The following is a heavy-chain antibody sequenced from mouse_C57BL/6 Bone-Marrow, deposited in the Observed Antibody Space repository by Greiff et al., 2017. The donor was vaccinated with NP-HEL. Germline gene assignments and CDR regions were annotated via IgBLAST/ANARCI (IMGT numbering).Heavy chain of an antibody. J-gene: IGHJ2*01. CDR3: ARDPSLYGSSSYYFDY. D-gene: IGHD1-1*01. Sequence: QVQLQQPGAELVKPGASVKLSCKASGYTFTSYWMHWVKQRPGQGLEWIGMIHPNSGSTNYNEKFKSKATLTVDKSSSTAYMQLSSLTSEDSAVYYCARDPSLYGSSSYYFDYWGQGTTLTVSS. CDR1: GYTFTSYW. CDR2: IHPNSGST. V-gene: IGHV1-64*01.